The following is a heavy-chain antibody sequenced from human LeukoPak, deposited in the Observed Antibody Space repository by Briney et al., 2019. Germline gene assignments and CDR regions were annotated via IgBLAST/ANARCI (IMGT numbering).Heavy chain of an antibody. Sequence: SETLSLTCTVSGGSISSYYWSWIRQPPGKGLEWIGYIYYSGSTNYNPSLKSRVTISVDTSKNQFSLKLSSVTAADTAVYYCARENYYYYGMDVWGQGTTVTVSS. CDR3: ARENYYYYGMDV. J-gene: IGHJ6*02. CDR1: GGSISSYY. V-gene: IGHV4-59*01. CDR2: IYYSGST.